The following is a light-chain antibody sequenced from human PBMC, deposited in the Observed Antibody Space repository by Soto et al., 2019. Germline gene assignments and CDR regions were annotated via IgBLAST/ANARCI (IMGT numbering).Light chain of an antibody. CDR1: HAIKNY. CDR3: QQFDVLPPYT. CDR2: DAD. J-gene: IGKJ2*01. Sequence: DIQLSQSPPSLSASEGDRVTITCQASHAIKNYLNWYQQKPGKAPKLLIYDADNLQTGVPSRFSGSGAGTEFTFTIGSLQPEDVATYFCQQFDVLPPYTFGQGTKVEIK. V-gene: IGKV1-33*01.